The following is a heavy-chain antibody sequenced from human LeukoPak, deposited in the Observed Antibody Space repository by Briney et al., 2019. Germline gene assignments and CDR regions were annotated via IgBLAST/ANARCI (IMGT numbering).Heavy chain of an antibody. CDR3: AKGLRGYSYALDY. V-gene: IGHV3-21*04. CDR1: GFTFSSYG. Sequence: GGSLRLSCAAAGFTFSSYGMSWGRQAAGKGLEWVSFISSSRSYIYYADSVKGRFTISRDNAKNSLYLQMNSLRAEDTALYYCAKGLRGYSYALDYWGQGTLVTVSS. D-gene: IGHD5-18*01. J-gene: IGHJ4*02. CDR2: ISSSRSYI.